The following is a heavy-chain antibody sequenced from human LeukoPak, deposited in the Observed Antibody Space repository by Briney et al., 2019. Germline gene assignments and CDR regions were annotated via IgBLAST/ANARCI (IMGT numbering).Heavy chain of an antibody. CDR3: AKVFRKDGDFHLFDY. D-gene: IGHD4-17*01. CDR2: NSGSRT. V-gene: IGHV3-23*01. CDR1: GFTFSSYA. Sequence: GGSLRLSCAASGFTFSSYAMSWVRQAPGKGLEWVSANSGSRTYYADSVKGRFTISRDNSKNTLSLQMNSLRAEDTAVYYCAKVFRKDGDFHLFDYWGQGTLVTVSS. J-gene: IGHJ4*02.